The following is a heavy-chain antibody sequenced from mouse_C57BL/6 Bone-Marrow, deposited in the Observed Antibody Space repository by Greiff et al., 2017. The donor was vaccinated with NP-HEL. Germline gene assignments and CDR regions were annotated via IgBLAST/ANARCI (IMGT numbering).Heavy chain of an antibody. J-gene: IGHJ3*01. Sequence: EVKVEESGPGMVKPSQSLSLTCTVTGYSITSGYDWHWIRHFPGNKLEWMGYISYSGSTNYNPSLKSRISITHDTSKNHFFLKLNSVTTEDTATYYCARRGGSSYQAWFAYWGQGTLVTVSA. CDR1: GYSITSGYD. D-gene: IGHD1-1*01. CDR2: ISYSGST. CDR3: ARRGGSSYQAWFAY. V-gene: IGHV3-1*01.